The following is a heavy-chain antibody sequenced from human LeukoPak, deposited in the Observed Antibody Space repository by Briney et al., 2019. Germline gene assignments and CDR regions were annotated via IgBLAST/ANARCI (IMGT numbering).Heavy chain of an antibody. V-gene: IGHV3-30*04. Sequence: GGSLRPSCAASGFTFSAYAMHWVRQAPGKGLEWVTVISYDGSKKYYADSVKGRFTISRDNSKNTLHLQMNSLRGDDTAVYYCARDRGPATTYYYGSGLDNWGQGSLLTVSS. CDR1: GFTFSAYA. D-gene: IGHD3-10*01. CDR3: ARDRGPATTYYYGSGLDN. J-gene: IGHJ4*02. CDR2: ISYDGSKK.